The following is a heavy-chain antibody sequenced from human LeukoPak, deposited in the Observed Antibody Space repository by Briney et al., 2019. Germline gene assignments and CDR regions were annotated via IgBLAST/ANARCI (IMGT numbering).Heavy chain of an antibody. D-gene: IGHD1-26*01. Sequence: PGGSLRLSCAASGFTFSSYAMSWVRQAPGKGLEWVSGISGSGGNTYYADSVKGRFTISRDNSKDTLYLQMNSLRGEDTAEYYCAKDGDGGSYYVCFEYWGQGALVTVSS. CDR3: AKDGDGGSYYVCFEY. CDR2: ISGSGGNT. CDR1: GFTFSSYA. J-gene: IGHJ4*02. V-gene: IGHV3-23*01.